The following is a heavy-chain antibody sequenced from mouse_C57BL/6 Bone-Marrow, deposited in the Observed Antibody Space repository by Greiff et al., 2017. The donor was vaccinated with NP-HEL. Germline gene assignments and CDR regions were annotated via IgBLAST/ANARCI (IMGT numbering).Heavy chain of an antibody. D-gene: IGHD1-1*01. J-gene: IGHJ4*01. CDR3: AREIDISTVVGVGC. CDR1: GYTFTSYW. Sequence: VQLQQPGAELVKPGASVKLSCKASGYTFTSYWMHWVKQRPGQGLEWIGMIHPNSGSTNYNEKFKSKATLTVDKSSSTAYMQLSSLTSEDSAVYYCAREIDISTVVGVGCWGQGTTVTVSS. V-gene: IGHV1-64*01. CDR2: IHPNSGST.